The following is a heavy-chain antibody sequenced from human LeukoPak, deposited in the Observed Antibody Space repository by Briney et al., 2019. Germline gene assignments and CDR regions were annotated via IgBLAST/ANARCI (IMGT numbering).Heavy chain of an antibody. D-gene: IGHD3/OR15-3a*01. Sequence: ASVKVSCKASGYTFTSYYMHWVRQAPGQGLEWMGWIDPNSGGTNYAQRFQGRVTMTRDTSISTAYMELSRLRSDDTAVYYCARAGSMIFGVLNDWGQGARVTDSS. V-gene: IGHV1-2*02. J-gene: IGHJ4*02. CDR3: ARAGSMIFGVLND. CDR2: IDPNSGGT. CDR1: GYTFTSYY.